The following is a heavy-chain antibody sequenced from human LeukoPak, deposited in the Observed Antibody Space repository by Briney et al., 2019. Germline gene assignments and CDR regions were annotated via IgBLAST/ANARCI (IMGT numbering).Heavy chain of an antibody. CDR1: GGSISSYY. Sequence: SETLSLTCTVSGGSISSYYWAWIRQPPGMGLEWIGSVYYGETTYYNPSLESRVTISVDASKNEFPLRLNSVTAADTAVYYCARHKASYFYYYRDVGGGGTTVIVSS. V-gene: IGHV4-39*01. CDR2: VYYGETT. J-gene: IGHJ6*03. CDR3: ARHKASYFYYYRDV.